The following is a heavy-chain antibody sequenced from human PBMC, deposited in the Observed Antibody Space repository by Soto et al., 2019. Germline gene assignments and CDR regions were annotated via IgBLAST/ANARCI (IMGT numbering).Heavy chain of an antibody. D-gene: IGHD3-3*01. V-gene: IGHV1-18*01. Sequence: GASVKVSCKASGYTFTSYGITWVRQAPGQGLEWMGWISAFNGNTNYAQNLKGRVTMTTDTSTNTVYMELRSLRFDDTAVYYCSRDGFLEWLSSYSYYGMDVWGQGTTVTVSS. CDR3: SRDGFLEWLSSYSYYGMDV. CDR1: GYTFTSYG. J-gene: IGHJ6*02. CDR2: ISAFNGNT.